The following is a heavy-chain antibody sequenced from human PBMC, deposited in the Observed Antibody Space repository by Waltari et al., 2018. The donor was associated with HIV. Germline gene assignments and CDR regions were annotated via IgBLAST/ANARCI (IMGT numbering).Heavy chain of an antibody. Sequence: QEQLVQSGTEVKKPGASVRVSCKASGYPFTGYSIHWVRQAPGQGLEWMGWLNPKSGATNYAQRFRGRVTFTRDTSVNTAYLDLTGLRIDDTATYFCHRPWDSDHWGSDNWGQGTLVIVSS. CDR2: LNPKSGAT. D-gene: IGHD3-16*01. CDR3: HRPWDSDHWGSDN. CDR1: GYPFTGYS. J-gene: IGHJ4*01. V-gene: IGHV1-2*02.